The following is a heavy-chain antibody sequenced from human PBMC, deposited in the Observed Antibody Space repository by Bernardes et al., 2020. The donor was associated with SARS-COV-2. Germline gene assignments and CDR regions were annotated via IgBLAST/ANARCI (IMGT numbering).Heavy chain of an antibody. CDR2: ISGGSTFT. J-gene: IGHJ6*02. V-gene: IGHV3-11*06. CDR1: GFSFSDSY. Sequence: GGSLRLSCAASGFSFSDSYMSWIRQAPGKGLEWISYISGGSTFTNYADSVKGRFTISRDNAKNTLDLQMNSLRAEDTAVYYCARDLGTYSWNYYYHGLDVWGQGTTVTVSS. D-gene: IGHD1-1*01. CDR3: ARDLGTYSWNYYYHGLDV.